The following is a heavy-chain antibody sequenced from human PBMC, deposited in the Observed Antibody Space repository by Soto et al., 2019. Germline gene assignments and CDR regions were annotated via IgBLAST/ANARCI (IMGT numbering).Heavy chain of an antibody. J-gene: IGHJ5*02. CDR3: ASSYESSGSITDHYWFDP. CDR1: GGSISSSSYY. D-gene: IGHD3-22*01. CDR2: IYYSGST. Sequence: QLQLQASGPGLVKPSETLSLTCTVSGGSISSSSYYWGWIRQPPGKGLEWIGSIYYSGSTYYNPSRKSRVTISVDTSKNQFSLKLSSVTAADTAVYDCASSYESSGSITDHYWFDPWGQGTLVNVSS. V-gene: IGHV4-39*01.